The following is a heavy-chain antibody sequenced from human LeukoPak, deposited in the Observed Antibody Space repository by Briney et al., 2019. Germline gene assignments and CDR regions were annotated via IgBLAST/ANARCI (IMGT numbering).Heavy chain of an antibody. CDR2: MNPNSGNT. D-gene: IGHD1-1*01. Sequence: ASVKVSCKASGYTFTSYDINWVRQATGQGLEWMGWMNPNSGNTGYAQKFQGRVTITRNTSISTAYMELSSLRSEDTAVYYCARDYGTLGYYYMDVWGKGTTVTVSS. J-gene: IGHJ6*03. CDR3: ARDYGTLGYYYMDV. CDR1: GYTFTSYD. V-gene: IGHV1-8*03.